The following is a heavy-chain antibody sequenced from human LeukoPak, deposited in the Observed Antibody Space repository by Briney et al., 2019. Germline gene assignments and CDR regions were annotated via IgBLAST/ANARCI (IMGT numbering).Heavy chain of an antibody. V-gene: IGHV4-31*03. CDR2: IYSSGST. Sequence: SETLCLTCTVSGGSITSSGYYWSWIRQLPGEGLEWIGYIYSSGSTYFNPSLRSRVTMSVDTSKNQFSPKLSSVTAADTAVYYCARDRDSGSGSSPYWGPGTLVTVSS. J-gene: IGHJ4*02. D-gene: IGHD3-10*01. CDR1: GGSITSSGYY. CDR3: ARDRDSGSGSSPY.